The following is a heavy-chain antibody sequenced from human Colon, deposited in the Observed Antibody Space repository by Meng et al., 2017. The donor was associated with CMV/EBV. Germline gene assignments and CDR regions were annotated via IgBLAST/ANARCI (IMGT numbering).Heavy chain of an antibody. CDR2: INAYNGDT. Sequence: SVKVSCKASGYTFSSHGITWVRLAPGQGLEWMGWINAYNGDTNYAQNLHGRVTMTSDTSTGTVYMELRSLRSDDTAVYYCARPFNKDLAYGDYGLDYWGQGTLVTVSS. J-gene: IGHJ4*02. CDR3: ARPFNKDLAYGDYGLDY. D-gene: IGHD4-17*01. V-gene: IGHV1-18*01. CDR1: GYTFSSHG.